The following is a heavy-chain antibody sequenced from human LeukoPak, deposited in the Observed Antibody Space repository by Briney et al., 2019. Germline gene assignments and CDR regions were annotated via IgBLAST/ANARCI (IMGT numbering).Heavy chain of an antibody. D-gene: IGHD3-9*01. J-gene: IGHJ6*02. CDR1: GYTFTGYY. CDR2: INPNSGAT. Sequence: ASVKVSCKASGYTFTGYYMHWVRQAPGQGLEWMGWINPNSGATDSAQKFQGWVTMTRDTSISTAYMELSRLRSDDTAVYYCARGGYYDIFPMDVWGQGTTVTVSS. V-gene: IGHV1-2*04. CDR3: ARGGYYDIFPMDV.